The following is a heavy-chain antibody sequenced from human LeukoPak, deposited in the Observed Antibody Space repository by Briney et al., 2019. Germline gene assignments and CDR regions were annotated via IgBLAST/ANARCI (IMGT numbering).Heavy chain of an antibody. CDR3: ARDNREVRGGDCFDV. CDR1: GGSFSGYY. CDR2: INHSGST. Sequence: SETLSLTCAVYGGSFSGYYWSWIRQPPGKGLEWIGEINHSGSTNYNPSLKSRVTISVDTSKNQFSLKLSSVTAADTAVYYCARDNREVRGGDCFDVWGKGTTVTVSS. J-gene: IGHJ6*04. V-gene: IGHV4-34*01. D-gene: IGHD2-21*02.